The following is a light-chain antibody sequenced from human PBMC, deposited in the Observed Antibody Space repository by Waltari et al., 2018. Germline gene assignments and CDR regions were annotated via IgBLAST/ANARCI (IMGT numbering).Light chain of an antibody. Sequence: ALTHPAPLPGPPDHPLPIPGPGTNNAFGASKFVPWYQQHPGTPPTLICFDVPDWPSGISLRFSGSKSANTASLTISGLLPEDEAIYYCCSFTATHTLLFGGGTTVTVL. CDR1: NNAFGASKF. CDR2: DVP. J-gene: IGLJ2*01. V-gene: IGLV2-14*03. CDR3: CSFTATHTLL.